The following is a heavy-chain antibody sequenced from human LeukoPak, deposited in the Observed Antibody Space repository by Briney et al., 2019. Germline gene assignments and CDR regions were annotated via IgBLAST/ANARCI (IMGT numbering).Heavy chain of an antibody. J-gene: IGHJ4*02. CDR1: GGSISSYY. CDR3: ARHIVPGVFDY. V-gene: IGHV4-59*08. CDR2: IYHSGST. Sequence: SETLSLTCTVSGGSISSYYWSWIRQPPGKGLEWIGSIYHSGSTYYNPSLKSRVTISVDTSKNQFSLKLSSVTAADTAVYYCARHIVPGVFDYWGQGTLVTVSS. D-gene: IGHD2-15*01.